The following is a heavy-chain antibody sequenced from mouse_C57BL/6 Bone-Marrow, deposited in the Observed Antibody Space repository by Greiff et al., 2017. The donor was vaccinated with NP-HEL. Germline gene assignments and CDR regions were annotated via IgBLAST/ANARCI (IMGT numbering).Heavy chain of an antibody. V-gene: IGHV1-72*01. CDR1: GYTFTSYW. Sequence: QVQLQQPGAELVKPGASVKLSCKASGYTFTSYWMHWVKQRPGRGLEWIGRIDPNSGGTKYNEKFKSKATLTVDKPSSTAYMQLSSLTSEDSAVYYCARPEGVYYDYDGAMDYWGQGTSVTVSS. CDR2: IDPNSGGT. CDR3: ARPEGVYYDYDGAMDY. J-gene: IGHJ4*01. D-gene: IGHD2-4*01.